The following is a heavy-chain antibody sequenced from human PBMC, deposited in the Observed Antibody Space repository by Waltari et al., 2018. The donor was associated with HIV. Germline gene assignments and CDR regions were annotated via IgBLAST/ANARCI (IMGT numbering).Heavy chain of an antibody. J-gene: IGHJ4*02. CDR2: MKPNSCNP. D-gene: IGHD1-7*01. CDR3: ARRGRVSTGTCYFDY. CDR1: GSTFTSYD. Sequence: QVQLVQSGAEVKKPGASVKVSCKASGSTFTSYDINWVRQATGQGLEWMGWMKPNSCNPGYAQKCQGGVPMTRNTSTSTVYLELCSLRTEETAVYYCARRGRVSTGTCYFDYWGQGTLVTVYS. V-gene: IGHV1-8*01.